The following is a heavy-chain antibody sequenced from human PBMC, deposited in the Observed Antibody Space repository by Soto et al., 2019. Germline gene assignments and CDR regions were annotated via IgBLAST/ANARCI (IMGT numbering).Heavy chain of an antibody. CDR2: HNGYNGQT. J-gene: IGHJ4*02. CDR1: ANTFSTYL. Sequence: XSVKVSFKASANTFSTYLVHWVRQVHGQGLEWMGWHNGYNGQTEYSQKFRGRVTITRDTSAKTAYLELRSLTSEDTAVYYCAGPHDRAGLGTWGQGTLVTVSS. CDR3: AGPHDRAGLGT. D-gene: IGHD1-1*01. V-gene: IGHV1-3*01.